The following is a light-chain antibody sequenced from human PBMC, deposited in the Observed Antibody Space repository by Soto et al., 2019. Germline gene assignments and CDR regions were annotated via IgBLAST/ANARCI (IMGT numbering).Light chain of an antibody. CDR1: QSVSSN. CDR2: GAF. V-gene: IGKV3-15*01. J-gene: IGKJ2*01. Sequence: EIVMTQSPATLSVSPGERATLSCRASQSVSSNLAWYQQKPGQAPRLLIYGAFIRAPGFPVTFRGTGSGSEFTLTITSLQSEDGALYYCQQYDKWPYTFGQGT. CDR3: QQYDKWPYT.